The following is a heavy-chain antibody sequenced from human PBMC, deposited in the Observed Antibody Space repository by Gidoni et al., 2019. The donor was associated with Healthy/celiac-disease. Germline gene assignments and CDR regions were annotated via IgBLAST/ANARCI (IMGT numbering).Heavy chain of an antibody. CDR1: GFTVSSYA. V-gene: IGHV3-23*01. D-gene: IGHD3-22*01. CDR2: ISGSGGST. J-gene: IGHJ4*02. Sequence: EVQLLESGGGLVQPGGSRRLSCAASGFTVSSYAMSWVRQAPGKGLEGVSAISGSGGSTYYADAVKGRFTISRDNSKNTLYLQMNSLRAEDTAVYYCILTMREDYWGQGTLVTVSS. CDR3: ILTMREDY.